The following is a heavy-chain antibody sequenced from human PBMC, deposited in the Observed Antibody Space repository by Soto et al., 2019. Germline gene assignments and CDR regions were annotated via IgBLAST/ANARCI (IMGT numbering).Heavy chain of an antibody. J-gene: IGHJ4*02. CDR2: ISGSGGST. CDR1: GFTFSSYA. V-gene: IGHV3-23*01. D-gene: IGHD1-26*01. Sequence: EVQLLESGGGLVQPGGSLRLSCAASGFTFSSYAMRWVRQAPVKGLEWVSSISGSGGSTYYADSVKGRFTSSRDNSKNTLYLQMNSLRAEDTAVYYCARRGSGSYYDYWGQGNLVPVSS. CDR3: ARRGSGSYYDY.